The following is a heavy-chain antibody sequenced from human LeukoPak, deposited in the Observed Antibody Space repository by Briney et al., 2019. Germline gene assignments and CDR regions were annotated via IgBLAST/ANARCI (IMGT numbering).Heavy chain of an antibody. Sequence: SETLSLTCAVSGYSLGKNYYWGWIRQTPGKGLEWTGRIYGTRSTSYNPSLMNRVTMPVDTSKNHFSLQLTSVTAADTAVYFCARYDSRGSASTRFDYWGQGILVTISS. CDR3: ARYDSRGSASTRFDY. CDR1: GYSLGKNYY. CDR2: IYGTRST. J-gene: IGHJ4*02. V-gene: IGHV4-38-2*01. D-gene: IGHD3-16*01.